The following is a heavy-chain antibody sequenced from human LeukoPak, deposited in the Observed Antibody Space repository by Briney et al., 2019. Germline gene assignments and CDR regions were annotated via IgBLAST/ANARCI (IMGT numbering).Heavy chain of an antibody. CDR1: GGSISSYY. CDR2: IYYRGRT. Sequence: SETLSLTCTVSGGSISSYYWGWIRQPPGKGLEWIGSIYYRGRTYYNPSLKIRVTISADTSKNQFSLNLNSVTASDTAVYYCARQKILDDNYDSSGYYVDQWGQGSLVTVSS. D-gene: IGHD3-22*01. J-gene: IGHJ4*02. CDR3: ARQKILDDNYDSSGYYVDQ. V-gene: IGHV4-39*01.